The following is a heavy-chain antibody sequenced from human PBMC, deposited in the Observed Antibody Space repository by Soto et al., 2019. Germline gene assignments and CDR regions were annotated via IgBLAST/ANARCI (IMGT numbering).Heavy chain of an antibody. Sequence: PSETLSLTCTVSGGSISSYYWSWIRQPPGKGLEWIGYIYYSGSTNYNPSLKSRVTISVDKSKNQFSLKLSSVTAADTAVYYCARVTGGTIFGVVIKSHYYYYMDVWGKGTTVTVSS. D-gene: IGHD3-3*01. V-gene: IGHV4-59*12. CDR3: ARVTGGTIFGVVIKSHYYYYMDV. J-gene: IGHJ6*03. CDR1: GGSISSYY. CDR2: IYYSGST.